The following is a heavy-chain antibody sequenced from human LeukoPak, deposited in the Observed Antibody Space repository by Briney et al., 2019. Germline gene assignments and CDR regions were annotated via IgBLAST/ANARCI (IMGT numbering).Heavy chain of an antibody. J-gene: IGHJ6*04. CDR2: IYTSGST. D-gene: IGHD2-15*01. V-gene: IGHV4-4*07. CDR3: ARERKLSGAVVDV. Sequence: PSETLSLTCTVSGGSIRSYYWSWIRQPAGKGLEWIGRIYTSGSTNYNPSLKSRVTMSVDTSKNQFSLKLSSVTAADTAVYYCARERKLSGAVVDVWGKGTTVTVSS. CDR1: GGSIRSYY.